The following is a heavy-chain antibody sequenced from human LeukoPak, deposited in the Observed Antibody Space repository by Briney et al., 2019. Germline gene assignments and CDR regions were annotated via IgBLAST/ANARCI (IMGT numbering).Heavy chain of an antibody. CDR3: AREGITMVRGGGVSWFDP. D-gene: IGHD3-10*01. Sequence: GGSLRLSCAASGFSFSSDSMNWVRQAPGKGLEWVSSISSSSSYIYYADSVKGRFTISRDNAKNSLYLQMNSLRAEDTAVYYCAREGITMVRGGGVSWFDPWGQGTLVTVSS. CDR1: GFSFSSDS. V-gene: IGHV3-21*01. J-gene: IGHJ5*02. CDR2: ISSSSSYI.